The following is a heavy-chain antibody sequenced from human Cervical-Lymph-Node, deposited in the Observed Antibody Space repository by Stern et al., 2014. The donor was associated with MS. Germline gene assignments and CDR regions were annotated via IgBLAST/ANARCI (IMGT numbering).Heavy chain of an antibody. CDR1: GFSFSNYG. Sequence: VQLVESGGGVVQPGTSLRLSCKTSGFSFSNYGMDWVRQAPGKGLEWVAVISYDGIKKVYADSVKGRFTISRDSSENTVSLEMNSLRAEDTAVYYCAKEVGTSRYYYYGMDVWGRGTTVTVSS. D-gene: IGHD1-26*01. CDR2: ISYDGIKK. CDR3: AKEVGTSRYYYYGMDV. J-gene: IGHJ6*02. V-gene: IGHV3-30*18.